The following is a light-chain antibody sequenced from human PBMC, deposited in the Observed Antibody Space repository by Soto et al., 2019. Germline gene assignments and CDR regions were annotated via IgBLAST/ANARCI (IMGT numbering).Light chain of an antibody. Sequence: DIVLTQSPGTLSLSPGERATLSCRASQTVSSNYLAWYQQKPGQAPRLLIYSASTRATGIPDRFSGSGSGADFTLTITRLEPEDFATYYCQQYNSYSLTFGGGTKVEIK. CDR1: QTVSSNY. CDR2: SAS. J-gene: IGKJ4*01. V-gene: IGKV3-20*01. CDR3: QQYNSYSLT.